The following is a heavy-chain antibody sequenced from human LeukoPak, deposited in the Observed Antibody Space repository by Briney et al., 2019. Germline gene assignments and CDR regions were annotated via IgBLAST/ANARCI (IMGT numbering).Heavy chain of an antibody. D-gene: IGHD4-17*01. Sequence: SETLSLTCVVYGGSFSGYSWSWIRQPPGRGLEWIGYIYHSGGTYYNPSLKSRVTISVDTSKNQFSLKLSSVTAADTAVYYCARQDNGDYGPLDSWGQGTLVTVSS. CDR1: GGSFSGYS. CDR3: ARQDNGDYGPLDS. CDR2: IYHSGGT. V-gene: IGHV4-30-2*01. J-gene: IGHJ4*02.